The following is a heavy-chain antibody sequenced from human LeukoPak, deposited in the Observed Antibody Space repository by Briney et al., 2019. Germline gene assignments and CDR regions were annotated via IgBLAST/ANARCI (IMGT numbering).Heavy chain of an antibody. CDR3: ASGVGSLGLPHPYYYGMDV. CDR2: IYYSGST. Sequence: SETLSLTCTVSGGSISSYYWSWIRQPPGKGLERIGYIYYSGSTNYNPSLKSRVTISVDTSKNQFSLKLSSVTAADTAVYYCASGVGSLGLPHPYYYGMDVWGQGTTVTVSS. J-gene: IGHJ6*02. CDR1: GGSISSYY. V-gene: IGHV4-59*08. D-gene: IGHD2-15*01.